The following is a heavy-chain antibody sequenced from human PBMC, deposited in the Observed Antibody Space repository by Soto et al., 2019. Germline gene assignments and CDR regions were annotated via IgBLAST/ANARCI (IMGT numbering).Heavy chain of an antibody. V-gene: IGHV3-33*01. Sequence: PGGSLRLSCAASGFTFGTYAMHWVRQAPGKGLEWVAVIYYDGSNRYYGDAVKGRFTISRDNSKSTLYLQMSSLRAEDTAVYYYARAFCTNGVCYYFFDYWGHGTLVTVS. CDR1: GFTFGTYA. D-gene: IGHD2-8*01. J-gene: IGHJ4*01. CDR3: ARAFCTNGVCYYFFDY. CDR2: IYYDGSNR.